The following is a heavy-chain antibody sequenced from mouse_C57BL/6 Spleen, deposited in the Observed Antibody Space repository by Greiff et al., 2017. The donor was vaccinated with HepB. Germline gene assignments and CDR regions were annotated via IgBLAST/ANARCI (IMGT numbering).Heavy chain of an antibody. D-gene: IGHD1-1*01. Sequence: VQLQQPGAELVRPGPSVKLSCKASGYTFTSYWMHWVKQRPGQGLEWIGVIDPSDSYTNYNQKFKGKATLTVDTSSSTAYMQLSSLTSEDSAVYYCARGGSSYDWYFDVWGTGTTVTVSS. CDR1: GYTFTSYW. CDR2: IDPSDSYT. J-gene: IGHJ1*03. CDR3: ARGGSSYDWYFDV. V-gene: IGHV1-59*01.